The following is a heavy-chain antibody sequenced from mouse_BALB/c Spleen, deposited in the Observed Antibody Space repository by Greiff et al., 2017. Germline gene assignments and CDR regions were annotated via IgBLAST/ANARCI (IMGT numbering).Heavy chain of an antibody. V-gene: IGHV5-6-3*01. D-gene: IGHD1-1*01. J-gene: IGHJ4*01. CDR2: INSNGGST. CDR1: GFTFSSYG. Sequence: EVKLMESGGGLVQPGGSLKLSCAASGFTFSSYGMSWVRQTPDKRLELVATINSNGGSTYYPDSVKGRFTFSRDNAKNTLYLQMSSLKSEDTAMYYCARVTTVDAMDYWGQGTSVTVSS. CDR3: ARVTTVDAMDY.